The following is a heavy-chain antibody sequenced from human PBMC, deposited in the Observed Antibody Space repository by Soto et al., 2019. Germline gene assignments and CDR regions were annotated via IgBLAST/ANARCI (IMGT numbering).Heavy chain of an antibody. CDR1: GFSLTRSGMC. J-gene: IGHJ6*02. Sequence: SGPTLVNPTETLTLTCTFSGFSLTRSGMCVSWIRQSPGKALEWLALIERDDDDKYYSTSLKTRLTISKDTRKNQVVPTMANREPADTATYYCERSIRGPRRFNGMDVWGQGTTVTVSS. V-gene: IGHV2-70*13. CDR2: IERDDDDK. CDR3: ERSIRGPRRFNGMDV. D-gene: IGHD1-20*01.